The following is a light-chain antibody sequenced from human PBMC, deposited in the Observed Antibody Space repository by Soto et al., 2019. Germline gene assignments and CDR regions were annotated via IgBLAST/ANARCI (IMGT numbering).Light chain of an antibody. V-gene: IGLV1-51*01. Sequence: QSVLTQPPSVSAAAGQKVTISCSGSSSNIGNNYVSWYQQFPGTAPKLLIYDSNKRPSGIPDRFSGSKSGTSATLGITGLQTGDEADYYCQSYDTSRFGLMFGGGTKLTVL. CDR3: QSYDTSRFGLM. CDR2: DSN. CDR1: SSNIGNNY. J-gene: IGLJ3*02.